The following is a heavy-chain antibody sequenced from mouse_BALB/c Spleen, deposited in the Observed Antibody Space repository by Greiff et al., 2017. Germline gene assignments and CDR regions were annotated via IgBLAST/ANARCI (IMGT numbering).Heavy chain of an antibody. Sequence: DVMLVESGGGLVKPGGSLKLSCAASGFTFSSYAMSWVRQTPEKRLEWVASISSGGSTYYPDSVKGRFTISRDNARNILYLQMSSLRSEDTAMYYCARGDEYFDYWGQGTTLTVSS. CDR1: GFTFSSYA. CDR2: ISSGGST. J-gene: IGHJ2*01. V-gene: IGHV5-6-5*01. CDR3: ARGDEYFDY.